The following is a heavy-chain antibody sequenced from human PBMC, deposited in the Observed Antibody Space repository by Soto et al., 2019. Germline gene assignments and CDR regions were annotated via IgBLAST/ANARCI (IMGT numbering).Heavy chain of an antibody. CDR3: AARGYSGYDYYFES. CDR2: MNPNSGNT. CDR1: GYTFTSYD. D-gene: IGHD5-12*01. Sequence: GASVKVSCKASGYTFTSYDINWVRQATGQGLEWMGWMNPNSGNTGYAQKFQGRVTMTRNTSISTAYMELSSLRSEDTAVYYCAARGYSGYDYYFESWGQGTLVTVSS. J-gene: IGHJ4*02. V-gene: IGHV1-8*01.